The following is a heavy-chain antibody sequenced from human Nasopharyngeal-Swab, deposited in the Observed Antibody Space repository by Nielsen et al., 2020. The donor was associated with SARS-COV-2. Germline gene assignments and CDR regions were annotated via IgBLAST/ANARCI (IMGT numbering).Heavy chain of an antibody. CDR1: GGSISSGGYY. Sequence: SETLSPTCTVSGGSISSGGYYWSWIRQHPGKGLEWIGYIYYSGSTYYNPSLKSRVTIPVDTSKNQFSLKLSCVTAADTSVYYCASGNYDFWSGYYPSYYYYYGMDVWGQGTTVTVSS. CDR3: ASGNYDFWSGYYPSYYYYYGMDV. D-gene: IGHD3-3*01. CDR2: IYYSGST. J-gene: IGHJ6*02. V-gene: IGHV4-31*03.